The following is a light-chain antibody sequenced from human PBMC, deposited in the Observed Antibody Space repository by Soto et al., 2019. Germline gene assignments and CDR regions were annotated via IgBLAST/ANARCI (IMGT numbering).Light chain of an antibody. CDR3: SSYKTSSAVVV. V-gene: IGLV2-14*01. CDR1: SSDIGGYNY. CDR2: GVS. J-gene: IGLJ2*01. Sequence: QSALTQPASVSGSPGQSITISCTGTSSDIGGYNYVSWYQQYPGKAPKLMIFGVSDRPSGVSNRFSGSKSGTTASLTISGLQAEEEADYYCSSYKTSSAVVVFGGGTQLTVL.